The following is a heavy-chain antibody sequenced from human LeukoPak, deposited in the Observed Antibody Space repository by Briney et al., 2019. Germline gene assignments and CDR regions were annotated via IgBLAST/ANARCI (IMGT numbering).Heavy chain of an antibody. CDR3: AKPAGYSSSCFDC. J-gene: IGHJ4*02. D-gene: IGHD6-13*01. Sequence: GGSLRLSCAASGFTFSSYAMGWVRQAPGKGLEWVSGISGSGGSTNYAESVKGRLTISRDNSKNTLYLQMNSLRAEDTAVYYCAKPAGYSSSCFDCWGQGTLVTVCS. V-gene: IGHV3-23*01. CDR1: GFTFSSYA. CDR2: ISGSGGST.